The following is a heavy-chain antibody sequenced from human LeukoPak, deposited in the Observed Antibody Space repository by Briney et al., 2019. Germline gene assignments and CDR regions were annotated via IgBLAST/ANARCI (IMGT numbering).Heavy chain of an antibody. J-gene: IGHJ6*02. CDR2: IYYSGST. D-gene: IGHD2-2*01. CDR1: GGSISGYF. CDR3: ARGPMIVVPANYYYYYGMDV. Sequence: SETLSLTCTVSGGSISGYFWNWIRQPPGKGLEWIGYIYYSGSTNYNPSLKSRVTISVDTSKNQFSLKPSSVTAADTAVYYCARGPMIVVPANYYYYYGMDVWGQGTTVTVSS. V-gene: IGHV4-59*01.